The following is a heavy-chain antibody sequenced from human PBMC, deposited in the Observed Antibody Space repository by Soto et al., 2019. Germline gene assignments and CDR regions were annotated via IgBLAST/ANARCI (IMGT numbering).Heavy chain of an antibody. V-gene: IGHV3-23*01. CDR1: GFTFSSRA. Sequence: GGSLRLSCAASGFTFSSRAMGWVRQAPGKGLEWVSDIIDSGGSTYYADSVKGRFTISRDNSKSTLYLQMNSLRAEDTALYYCAKGRSYYYYYGVDVWGQGTTVTVSS. J-gene: IGHJ6*02. CDR2: IIDSGGST. CDR3: AKGRSYYYYYGVDV.